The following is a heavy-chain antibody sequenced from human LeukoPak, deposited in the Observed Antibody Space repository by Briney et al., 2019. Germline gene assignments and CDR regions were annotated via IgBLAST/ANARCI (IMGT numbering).Heavy chain of an antibody. D-gene: IGHD4-11*01. Sequence: GGSLRLSCAASGFTFSSYSMNWVRQAPGKGLEWVSSISSSSSYIYYADSVKGRFTISRDNAKSSLYLQMNSLRAEDTAVYYCARAADSNYFDWGQGTLVTVSS. CDR3: ARAADSNYFD. V-gene: IGHV3-21*01. CDR2: ISSSSSYI. CDR1: GFTFSSYS. J-gene: IGHJ4*02.